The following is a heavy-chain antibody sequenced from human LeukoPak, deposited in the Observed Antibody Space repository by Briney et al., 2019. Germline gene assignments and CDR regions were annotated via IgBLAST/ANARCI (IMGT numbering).Heavy chain of an antibody. V-gene: IGHV4-59*01. Sequence: SEALSLTCTVPGGSISSYFWSWIRQPPGKGLEWIGYIYYSGSTNYNPSLKSRVTISVDTSKNQFSLKLSSVTAADTAVYYCARDSSGRVDYWGQGTLVTVSS. CDR1: GGSISSYF. D-gene: IGHD6-19*01. J-gene: IGHJ4*02. CDR3: ARDSSGRVDY. CDR2: IYYSGST.